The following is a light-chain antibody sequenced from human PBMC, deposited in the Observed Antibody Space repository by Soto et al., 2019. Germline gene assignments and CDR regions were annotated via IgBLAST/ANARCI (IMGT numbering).Light chain of an antibody. J-gene: IGLJ3*02. CDR3: QAWGTGGV. Sequence: QLVLTQSPSASASPGASVKLTCTLSSGHSDYAIAWRQQQPEKGPRYLMKVTSDGSHTKGDGIPDRFSGSSSGADRYLTISSLRSDDEADYYCQAWGTGGVFGGGTKLTVL. V-gene: IGLV4-69*01. CDR1: SGHSDYA. CDR2: VTSDGSH.